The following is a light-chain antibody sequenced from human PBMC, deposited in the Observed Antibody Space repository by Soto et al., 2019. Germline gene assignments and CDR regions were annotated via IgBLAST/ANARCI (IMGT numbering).Light chain of an antibody. CDR2: KAS. V-gene: IGKV1-5*03. J-gene: IGKJ4*01. Sequence: DIQMTQSPSTLSASVGDRVTITCRASPSISSWLAWYQQKPGKAPKLLIYKASSLESGVTSRFSGSGSWTEFTLTISGVQPDDFATDYGQQYNSYPLTFGGGTKVEIK. CDR3: QQYNSYPLT. CDR1: PSISSW.